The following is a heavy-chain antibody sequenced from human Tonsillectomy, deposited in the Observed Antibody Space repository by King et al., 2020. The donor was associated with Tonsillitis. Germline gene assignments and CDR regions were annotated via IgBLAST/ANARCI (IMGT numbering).Heavy chain of an antibody. J-gene: IGHJ4*02. Sequence: QLVQSGAEVKKPGSSVKVSCKASGGTFSSYAISWVRQAPGQGLEWMGGIIPIFGTANYAQKFQGRVTITADESTSTAYMELSSLRSEDTAVYYCARAKGGDVLRFLEWSDYFDYWGQGTLVTVSS. CDR1: GGTFSSYA. CDR3: ARAKGGDVLRFLEWSDYFDY. V-gene: IGHV1-69*12. CDR2: IIPIFGTA. D-gene: IGHD3-3*01.